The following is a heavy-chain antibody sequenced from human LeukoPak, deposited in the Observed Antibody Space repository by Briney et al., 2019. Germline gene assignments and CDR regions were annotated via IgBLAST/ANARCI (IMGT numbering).Heavy chain of an antibody. Sequence: GGSLRLSCVDSGFTFRAYWMTWVREAPGKGLEWVANINEGGSLKYYVDSVTGRFTISRDNTKNSLYLQMNSLRVEDTAVYYCARGGDGYNSPFDYWGQGTPVTVSS. CDR2: INEGGSLK. CDR1: GFTFRAYW. D-gene: IGHD5-24*01. J-gene: IGHJ4*02. V-gene: IGHV3-7*01. CDR3: ARGGDGYNSPFDY.